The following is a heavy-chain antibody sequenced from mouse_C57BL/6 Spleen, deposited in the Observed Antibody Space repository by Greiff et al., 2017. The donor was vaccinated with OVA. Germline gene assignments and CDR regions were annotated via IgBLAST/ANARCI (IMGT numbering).Heavy chain of an antibody. V-gene: IGHV1-55*01. CDR3: AREDLYYGNYGAMDY. CDR1: GYTFTSYW. CDR2: IYPGSGST. J-gene: IGHJ4*01. D-gene: IGHD2-1*01. Sequence: VQLQQPGAELVKPGASVKMSCKASGYTFTSYWITWVKQRPGQGLEWIGDIYPGSGSTTYNEKFKSKATLTVDTSSSTAYMQLSSLTSEDSAVYYCAREDLYYGNYGAMDYWGQGTSVTVSS.